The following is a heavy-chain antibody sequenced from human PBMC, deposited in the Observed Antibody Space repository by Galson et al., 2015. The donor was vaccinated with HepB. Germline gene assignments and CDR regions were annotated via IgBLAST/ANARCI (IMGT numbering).Heavy chain of an antibody. CDR1: GFTFSSYA. J-gene: IGHJ3*02. V-gene: IGHV3-23*01. CDR2: FGTGGNK. D-gene: IGHD3-22*01. Sequence: SLRLSCAASGFTFSSYAMNWVRQAPGKGLEWVSTFGTGGNKYYADSVKGRFTISRDNSKNTLYLQMNSLRAEDTAVYYCARSPNYYDGSGFYSAFDIWGQGTMVTVSS. CDR3: ARSPNYYDGSGFYSAFDI.